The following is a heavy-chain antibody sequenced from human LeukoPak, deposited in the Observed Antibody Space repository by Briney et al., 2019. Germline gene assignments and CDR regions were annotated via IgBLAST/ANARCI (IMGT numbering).Heavy chain of an antibody. D-gene: IGHD5-24*01. CDR3: ARGSRDGSQSCFDY. J-gene: IGHJ4*02. Sequence: GASVKVFCKASGYTFTSYDIQWVRQATGQGLEWMGWMNPHSGNTGYAQRFQGRVTMTRNTSIRTAYMELSSLTSADTAVYYCARGSRDGSQSCFDYWGQGTLVTVSS. CDR2: MNPHSGNT. CDR1: GYTFTSYD. V-gene: IGHV1-8*01.